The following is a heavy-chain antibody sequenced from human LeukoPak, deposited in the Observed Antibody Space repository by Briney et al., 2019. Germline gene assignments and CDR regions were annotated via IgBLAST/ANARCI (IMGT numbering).Heavy chain of an antibody. J-gene: IGHJ4*02. D-gene: IGHD6-13*01. Sequence: SVKVSCXASGGTFSSYAISWVRQARGQGLEWMGGIIPIFGTANYAQKFQGRVTITADESTSTAYMELSSLRSEDTAVYYCARVAGYSSSWYLGWGQGTLVTVSS. CDR1: GGTFSSYA. CDR2: IIPIFGTA. CDR3: ARVAGYSSSWYLG. V-gene: IGHV1-69*13.